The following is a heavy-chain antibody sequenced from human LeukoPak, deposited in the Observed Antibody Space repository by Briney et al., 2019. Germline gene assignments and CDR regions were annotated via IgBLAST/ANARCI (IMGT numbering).Heavy chain of an antibody. CDR3: ATRGVIAAAGTDHYDY. CDR2: IYPGDSDT. CDR1: GYSFTSYW. V-gene: IGHV5-51*01. Sequence: GESLKISCKGSGYSFTSYWIGWVRQMPGKGLEWMGIIYPGDSDTRYSPSFQGQVTISADKSISTAYLQWSSLRASDTAMYYCATRGVIAAAGTDHYDYWGQGTLVTVPS. D-gene: IGHD6-13*01. J-gene: IGHJ4*02.